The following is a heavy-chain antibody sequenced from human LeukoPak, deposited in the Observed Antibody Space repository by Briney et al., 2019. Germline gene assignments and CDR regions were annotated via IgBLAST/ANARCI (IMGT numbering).Heavy chain of an antibody. Sequence: WASVKVSCKASGYTFTGYYMHWVRQAPGQGLEWMGWINPNSGGTNYAQKFQGRVTMTRDTSISTAYMELSRLRSDDTAVFYCAKDLGIVGAKVDYWGQGTLVTVSS. D-gene: IGHD1-26*01. CDR2: INPNSGGT. CDR3: AKDLGIVGAKVDY. J-gene: IGHJ4*02. CDR1: GYTFTGYY. V-gene: IGHV1-2*02.